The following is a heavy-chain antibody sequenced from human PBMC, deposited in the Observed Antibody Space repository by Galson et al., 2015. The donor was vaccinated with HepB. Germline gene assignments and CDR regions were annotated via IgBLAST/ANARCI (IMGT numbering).Heavy chain of an antibody. Sequence: SLRLSCAASEFSFSSYGMHWVRQAPGKGLEWVAVIWYDGSNKYYADSVKGRFTISRDNSKNTLYLQMNSLRAEDTAVYYCARDFAGYCSGGSCYGNAFDLWGQGTMVTVSS. D-gene: IGHD2-15*01. J-gene: IGHJ3*01. CDR2: IWYDGSNK. V-gene: IGHV3-33*01. CDR1: EFSFSSYG. CDR3: ARDFAGYCSGGSCYGNAFDL.